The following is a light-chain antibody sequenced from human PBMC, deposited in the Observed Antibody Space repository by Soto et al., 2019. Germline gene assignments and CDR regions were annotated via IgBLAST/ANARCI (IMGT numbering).Light chain of an antibody. J-gene: IGKJ5*01. CDR1: QRVSSY. Sequence: EIVLTQSPATLYLSPGERATLSCRASQRVSSYLAWYHQKFGQAPRLLIYDASNRATGITARFSGSGPATDFTRTISSLETEDFAVDYCQHRSNWPLIAFGQGTRVEIK. V-gene: IGKV3-11*01. CDR2: DAS. CDR3: QHRSNWPLIA.